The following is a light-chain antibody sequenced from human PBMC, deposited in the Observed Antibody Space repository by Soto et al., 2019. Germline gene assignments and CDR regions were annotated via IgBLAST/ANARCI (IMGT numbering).Light chain of an antibody. Sequence: EIVMTQSPPSLTVTPGEPASTSCSSSQRLLHSNGNIFLDWYLQKPGQSPQLLIYLGFNRASGVPDRVSGSAAGTDFTLKISRVEAEDAGVYYCMQALQTPYTFGQGTKLEIK. CDR2: LGF. CDR1: QRLLHSNGNIF. CDR3: MQALQTPYT. J-gene: IGKJ2*01. V-gene: IGKV2-28*01.